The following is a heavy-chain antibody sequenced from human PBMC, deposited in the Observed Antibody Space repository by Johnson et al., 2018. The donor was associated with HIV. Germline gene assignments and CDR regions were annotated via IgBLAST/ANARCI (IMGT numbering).Heavy chain of an antibody. CDR2: ISYDGRYK. CDR3: VKDRGGGMAYDKDAFDI. CDR1: GFTFSDYG. D-gene: IGHD3-22*01. J-gene: IGHJ3*02. Sequence: QVQLVESGGGVVQPGRSLRLSCAVSGFTFSDYGMQWVRQAPGKGLEWVAVISYDGRYKYYADSVKGRVTISRDNSKNTLYLQMNSLRPEATAVYYCVKDRGGGMAYDKDAFDIWGQGTMVTVSS. V-gene: IGHV3-30*18.